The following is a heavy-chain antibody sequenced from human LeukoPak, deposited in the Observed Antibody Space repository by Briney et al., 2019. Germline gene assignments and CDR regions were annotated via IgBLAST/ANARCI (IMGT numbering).Heavy chain of an antibody. CDR3: ARASYDSSGYYYDY. CDR2: MNPNSGNT. CDR1: GYTFTSYD. V-gene: IGHV1-8*01. D-gene: IGHD3-22*01. Sequence: GASVKVSCKASGYTFTSYDINWVRQATGQGLEWMGWMNPNSGNTGYAQKFQGRVTMTRNTSISTAYMELSSLRSEDTAVYCCARASYDSSGYYYDYWGQGTLVTVSS. J-gene: IGHJ4*02.